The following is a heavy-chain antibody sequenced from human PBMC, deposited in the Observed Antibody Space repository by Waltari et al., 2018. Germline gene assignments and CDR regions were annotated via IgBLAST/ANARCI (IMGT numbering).Heavy chain of an antibody. D-gene: IGHD3-16*01. Sequence: QVTLKESGPVLVKPTETLTLTCAVSGFSLSDPRMGVSWIRQPPGKALECLAHIFSNDETSFSTSLQSRLTISKDTSKSQVVLTVTNMDPVDTATYFCARIVDPYETSAQIDYWGPGTLVTVSS. CDR2: IFSNDET. V-gene: IGHV2-26*01. CDR1: GFSLSDPRMG. CDR3: ARIVDPYETSAQIDY. J-gene: IGHJ4*02.